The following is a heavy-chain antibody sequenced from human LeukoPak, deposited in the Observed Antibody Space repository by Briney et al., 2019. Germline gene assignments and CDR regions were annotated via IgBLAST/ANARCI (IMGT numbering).Heavy chain of an antibody. Sequence: GGSLRLSCAASGFAFSTYAMTWVRQAPGKGLEWVSAAGGTTGTTYYANSVKGRFTVSRDNSKSTLYLQMNSLRAEDTAVYYCAKDRQTNSYSPFHYWGQGTLVPVSS. CDR2: AGGTTGTT. V-gene: IGHV3-23*01. J-gene: IGHJ4*02. D-gene: IGHD1-26*01. CDR1: GFAFSTYA. CDR3: AKDRQTNSYSPFHY.